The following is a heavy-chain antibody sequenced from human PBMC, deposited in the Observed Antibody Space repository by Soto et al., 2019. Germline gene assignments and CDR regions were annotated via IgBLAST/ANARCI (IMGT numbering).Heavy chain of an antibody. D-gene: IGHD4-17*01. V-gene: IGHV3-74*01. Sequence: EVQLVESGGGLVQPGGSLRLSCAASGFTFSSHWMHWVRQGPGKGLVWVSHINSDGSSTSFADSVKGRFTISRDNAKNTVYLQMSSLRAEDTAVYYCARAHYGALSNWGQGTLVTVSS. CDR3: ARAHYGALSN. J-gene: IGHJ4*02. CDR2: INSDGSST. CDR1: GFTFSSHW.